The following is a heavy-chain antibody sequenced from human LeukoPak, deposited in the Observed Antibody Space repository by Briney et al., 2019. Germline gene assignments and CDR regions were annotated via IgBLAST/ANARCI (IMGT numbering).Heavy chain of an antibody. Sequence: KPSETLSLTCTVSGGSISSSSYYWGWIRQPPGKGLEWIGSIYYSGSTYYNPSLKSRVTISVDRSKNQFSLKLSSVTAADTAVYYCARDLDPYFDYWGQGTLVTVSS. CDR3: ARDLDPYFDY. CDR1: GGSISSSSYY. CDR2: IYYSGST. J-gene: IGHJ4*02. D-gene: IGHD1-1*01. V-gene: IGHV4-39*07.